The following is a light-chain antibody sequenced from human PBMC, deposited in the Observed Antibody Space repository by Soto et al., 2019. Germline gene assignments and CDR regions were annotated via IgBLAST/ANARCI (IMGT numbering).Light chain of an antibody. J-gene: IGKJ1*01. CDR3: QQYNNLPPT. CDR2: SAS. V-gene: IGKV3-15*01. Sequence: DIVMTQSPLTLSVSPGESATILCAASERVSTNLAWYQQTPGQAPRLLIYSASRRPTDIPVRFSGSGSGAEFTLAISSLQSEDFAIYYCQQYNNLPPTFGQGTKVDIK. CDR1: ERVSTN.